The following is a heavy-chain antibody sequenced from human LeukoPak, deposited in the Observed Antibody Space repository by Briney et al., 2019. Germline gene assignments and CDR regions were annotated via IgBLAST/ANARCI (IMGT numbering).Heavy chain of an antibody. CDR3: AKARFGLAVDY. D-gene: IGHD3/OR15-3a*01. CDR1: GFTFSSYS. CDR2: ISWNSGSI. V-gene: IGHV3-9*01. Sequence: PGGSLRLSCAASGFTFSSYSMNWVRQAPGKGLEWVSGISWNSGSIGYADSVKGRFTISRDNAKNSLYLQMNSLRAEDTALYYCAKARFGLAVDYWGQGTLVTVSS. J-gene: IGHJ4*02.